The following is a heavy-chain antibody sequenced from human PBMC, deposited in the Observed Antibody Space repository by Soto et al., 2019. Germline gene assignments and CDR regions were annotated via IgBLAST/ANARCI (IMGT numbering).Heavy chain of an antibody. D-gene: IGHD3-10*01. CDR1: GPTFSHYG. CDR2: ISYDGNKS. V-gene: IGHV3-30*03. J-gene: IGHJ4*02. Sequence: QVQLVESGGGEVQPGRSLRLSCVASGPTFSHYGMHWVRQAPGKGLEWVAVISYDGNKSYYAESVMGRFTISRDNSKNTLYLQMSSLTIEDLSVYYCARDSVSRMVREIITGDFDYWGQGTLVTVSS. CDR3: ARDSVSRMVREIITGDFDY.